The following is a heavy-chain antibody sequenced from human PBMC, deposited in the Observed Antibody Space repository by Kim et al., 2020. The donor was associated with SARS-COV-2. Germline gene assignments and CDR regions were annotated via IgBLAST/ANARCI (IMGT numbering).Heavy chain of an antibody. J-gene: IGHJ6*02. CDR1: GYTFTSYY. CDR2: INPSGGST. D-gene: IGHD6-19*01. Sequence: ASVKVSCKASGYTFTSYYMHWVRQAPGQGLEWMGIINPSGGSTSYAQKFQGRVTMTRDTSTSTVYMELSSLRSEDTAVYYCARDLGSIFGSGSIYYYYYGMDVWGQGTTVTVSS. CDR3: ARDLGSIFGSGSIYYYYYGMDV. V-gene: IGHV1-46*01.